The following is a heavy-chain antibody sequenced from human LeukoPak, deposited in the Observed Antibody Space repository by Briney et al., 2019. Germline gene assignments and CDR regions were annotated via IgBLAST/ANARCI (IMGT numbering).Heavy chain of an antibody. J-gene: IGHJ6*03. Sequence: GGSLRLSCAASGFTFSSYAMSWVRQAPGKVLEWVSAISGSGGSTYYADSVKGRFTISRDNSKNTLYLHMSNLRAEDTAVYYCAREGYGPDYYMDVWGKGTTVTISS. CDR3: AREGYGPDYYMDV. CDR2: ISGSGGST. V-gene: IGHV3-23*01. D-gene: IGHD5-18*01. CDR1: GFTFSSYA.